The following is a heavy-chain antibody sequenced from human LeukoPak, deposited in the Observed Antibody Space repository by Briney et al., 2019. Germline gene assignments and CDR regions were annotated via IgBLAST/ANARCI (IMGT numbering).Heavy chain of an antibody. CDR2: IRSKAYGGTT. Sequence: GGSLRLSCTASGFTFGDYGMSWFRQAPGKGLEWVGLIRSKAYGGTTEYAASVKGRFTISRDDSKSIAYLQMNSLKTEDTAVYYCTRDADGDYEVVDYWGQGTLVIVSS. J-gene: IGHJ4*02. CDR3: TRDADGDYEVVDY. CDR1: GFTFGDYG. D-gene: IGHD4-17*01. V-gene: IGHV3-49*03.